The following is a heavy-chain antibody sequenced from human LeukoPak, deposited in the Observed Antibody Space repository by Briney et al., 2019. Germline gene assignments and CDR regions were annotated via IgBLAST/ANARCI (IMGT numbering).Heavy chain of an antibody. J-gene: IGHJ4*02. D-gene: IGHD1-26*01. CDR1: GYTFTSYY. CDR3: AREGVVGAKDY. V-gene: IGHV1-46*01. Sequence: ASVKVSCKASGYTFTSYYMHWVRQAPGEGLEWMGIINPSGGSTSYAQKFQGRVTMTRDMSTSTVYMELSSLRSEDTAVYYCAREGVVGAKDYWGQGTLVTVSS. CDR2: INPSGGST.